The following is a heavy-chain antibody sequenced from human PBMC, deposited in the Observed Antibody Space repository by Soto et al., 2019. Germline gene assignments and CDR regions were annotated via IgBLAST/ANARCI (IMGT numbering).Heavy chain of an antibody. V-gene: IGHV3-64*01. Sequence: EVQLVESGGGLVQPGGSLRLSCAASGFTFSSYYMHWVRQAPGKGLEYVSAISSNGGTTSYANSVKGRFTISRDNSKNMLYLQMGSLRAEDMAVYYCGGYSGDGIWSWGQGTLVTVSS. CDR3: GGYSGDGIWS. CDR2: ISSNGGTT. J-gene: IGHJ5*02. CDR1: GFTFSSYY. D-gene: IGHD1-26*01.